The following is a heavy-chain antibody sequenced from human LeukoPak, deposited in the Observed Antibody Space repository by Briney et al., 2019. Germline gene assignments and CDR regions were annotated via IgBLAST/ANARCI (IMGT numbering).Heavy chain of an antibody. J-gene: IGHJ4*02. CDR2: VYTSGST. D-gene: IGHD4-11*01. Sequence: PSETLSLTCTVSGGSFSGGYWSWIRQAPGRGLEWIGYVYTSGSTNYNPSLKSRVTISVDTSKSQFALKLSSVTAADTAVYYCAKSYFDYSTYYSYYFNLWGQGALVTVSS. V-gene: IGHV4-4*09. CDR1: GGSFSGGY. CDR3: AKSYFDYSTYYSYYFNL.